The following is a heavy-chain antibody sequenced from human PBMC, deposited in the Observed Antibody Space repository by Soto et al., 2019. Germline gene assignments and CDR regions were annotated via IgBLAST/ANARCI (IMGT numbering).Heavy chain of an antibody. Sequence: GGSLRLSCAASGFTFSSYAMSWVRQAPGKGLEWVSAISGSGGSTYYADSVKGRFTISRDNSKNTLYLQMNSLRAEDTAVYYCAKDLNVGWVPAAPFDYWGQGTLVTVSS. D-gene: IGHD2-2*01. V-gene: IGHV3-23*01. CDR2: ISGSGGST. J-gene: IGHJ4*02. CDR1: GFTFSSYA. CDR3: AKDLNVGWVPAAPFDY.